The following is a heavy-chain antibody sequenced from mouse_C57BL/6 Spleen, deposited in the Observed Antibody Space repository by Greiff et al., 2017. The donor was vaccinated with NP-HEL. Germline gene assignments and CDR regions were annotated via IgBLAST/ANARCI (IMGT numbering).Heavy chain of an antibody. Sequence: VQLQQPGAELVRPGTSVKLSCKASGYTFTSYWMHWVKQRPGQGLEWIGVIDPSDSYTNYNQKFKGKATLTVDTSSSTAYMQLSSLTSEDSAVYYCARGTTVVGPYYAMDYWGQGTSVTVSS. V-gene: IGHV1-59*01. CDR3: ARGTTVVGPYYAMDY. D-gene: IGHD1-1*01. J-gene: IGHJ4*01. CDR2: IDPSDSYT. CDR1: GYTFTSYW.